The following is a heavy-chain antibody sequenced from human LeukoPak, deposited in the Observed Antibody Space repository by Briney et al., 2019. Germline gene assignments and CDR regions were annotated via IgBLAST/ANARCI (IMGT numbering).Heavy chain of an antibody. V-gene: IGHV3-21*01. Sequence: GGSLGLSGAASGFTFSSYSMNWVRQAPGKGLGWVSSITSSSASIYYADSVKGRFTISRDNAKNSLYLQMNSLRAEDTATYYCARDLYYFDSSGPTIEYWGQGTLVTVSS. CDR3: ARDLYYFDSSGPTIEY. J-gene: IGHJ4*02. CDR1: GFTFSSYS. CDR2: ITSSSASI. D-gene: IGHD3-22*01.